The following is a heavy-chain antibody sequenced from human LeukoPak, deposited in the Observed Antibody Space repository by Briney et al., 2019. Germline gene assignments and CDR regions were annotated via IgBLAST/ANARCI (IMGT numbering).Heavy chain of an antibody. D-gene: IGHD3-9*01. J-gene: IGHJ2*01. CDR1: GGSISSGGYY. CDR2: IYYSGST. V-gene: IGHV4-61*08. Sequence: SETLSLTCTVSGGSISSGGYYWSWIRQPPGKGLEWIGYIYYSGSTNYNPSLKSRVTISVDTSKNQFSLKLSSVTAADTAVYYCARADSSLGLVIGWYFDLWGRGTLVTVSS. CDR3: ARADSSLGLVIGWYFDL.